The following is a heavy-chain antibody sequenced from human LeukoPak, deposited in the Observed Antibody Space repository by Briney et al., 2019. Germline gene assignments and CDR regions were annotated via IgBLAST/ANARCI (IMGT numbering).Heavy chain of an antibody. CDR2: ISYDGSNK. D-gene: IGHD3-10*01. CDR3: ARDAEVTMARGLITSPHGLDV. V-gene: IGHV3-30-3*01. Sequence: HSGGSLRLSCAASGFTFSSYAMHWVRQAPGKGLEWVAVISYDGSNKYYADSVKGRFTISRDNSKNTLFLQMNSLRVEDTAVYYCARDAEVTMARGLITSPHGLDVWGQGTTVTVAS. J-gene: IGHJ6*02. CDR1: GFTFSSYA.